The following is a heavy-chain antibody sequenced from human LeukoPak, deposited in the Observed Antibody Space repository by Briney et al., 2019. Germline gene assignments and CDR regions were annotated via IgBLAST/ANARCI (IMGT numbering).Heavy chain of an antibody. CDR1: GGSTSSSN. CDR3: ASNYYCSGSLDY. V-gene: IGHV4-59*08. CDR2: IFYGGGT. J-gene: IGHJ4*02. D-gene: IGHD3-10*01. Sequence: SGTLSLTCTVPGGSTSSSNWSWIRQLPGKGLGWIGYIFYGGGTNYNPSPKSRATIPVTTSKTQCRLKLSSVTAADTAVYYCASNYYCSGSLDYWGQGNLVTVSS.